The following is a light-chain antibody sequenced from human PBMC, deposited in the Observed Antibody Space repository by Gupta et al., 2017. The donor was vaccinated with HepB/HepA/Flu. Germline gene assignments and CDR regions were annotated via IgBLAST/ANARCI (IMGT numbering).Light chain of an antibody. CDR2: DVS. CDR3: CSYAGSYTVV. Sequence: QSALPQPRSVSGSPGRSVTISCTGTSSDVGGYNYVSGYQQHPGKAPKRMIYDVSKRPSGVPDRFSGSKSGNTASLTSSGLQAEDEADYYCCSYAGSYTVVFGGGTKLTVL. J-gene: IGLJ2*01. V-gene: IGLV2-11*01. CDR1: SSDVGGYNY.